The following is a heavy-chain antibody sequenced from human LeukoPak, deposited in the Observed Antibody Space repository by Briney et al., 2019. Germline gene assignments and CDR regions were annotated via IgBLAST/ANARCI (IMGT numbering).Heavy chain of an antibody. CDR2: LGISGIST. CDR3: VKGQEVVYAPTFDY. D-gene: IGHD2-8*02. CDR1: GFIFNTYA. Sequence: GGSLRLSCAAPGFIFNTYAMHWVRQAPGKGLQYVVSLGISGISTYYAESVQGRFTISRDNSKKTLYLQMSSVRAEDTAVYYCVKGQEVVYAPTFDYWGQGTLVTVSS. V-gene: IGHV3-64D*06. J-gene: IGHJ4*02.